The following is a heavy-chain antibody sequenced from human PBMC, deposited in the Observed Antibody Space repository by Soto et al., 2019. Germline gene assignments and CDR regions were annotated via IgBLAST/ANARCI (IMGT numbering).Heavy chain of an antibody. CDR1: GFTFSSYA. Sequence: GGSLRLSCAASGFTFSSYAMHWVRQAPGKGLEWVAVISYDGSNKYYADSVKGRFTISRDNSKNTLYLQMNSLRAEDTAVYYCARDRWYYDFFRTYGMDVWGQGTTVTVSS. D-gene: IGHD3-3*01. CDR2: ISYDGSNK. CDR3: ARDRWYYDFFRTYGMDV. J-gene: IGHJ6*02. V-gene: IGHV3-30-3*01.